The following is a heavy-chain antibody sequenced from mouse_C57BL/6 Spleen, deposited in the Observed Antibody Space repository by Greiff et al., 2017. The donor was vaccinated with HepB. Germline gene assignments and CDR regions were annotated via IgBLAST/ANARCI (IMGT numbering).Heavy chain of an antibody. V-gene: IGHV1-53*01. J-gene: IGHJ1*03. CDR2: INPSNGGT. CDR3: ARRRGYDYGYFDV. D-gene: IGHD2-3*01. CDR1: GYTFTSYW. Sequence: QVQLKESGTELVKPGASVKLSCKASGYTFTSYWMHWVKQRPGQGLEWIGNINPSNGGTNYNEKFKSKATLTVDKSSSTAYMQLSSLTSEDSAVYYCARRRGYDYGYFDVWGTGTTVTVSS.